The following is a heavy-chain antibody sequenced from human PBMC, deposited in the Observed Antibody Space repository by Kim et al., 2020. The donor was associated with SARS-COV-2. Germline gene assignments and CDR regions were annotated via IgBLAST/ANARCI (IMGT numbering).Heavy chain of an antibody. CDR1: GYSFTSYW. CDR2: SYPGESDT. D-gene: IGHD1-26*01. V-gene: IGHV5-51*01. CDR3: ASLSIVGATNFDY. Sequence: GESLKISCKGSGYSFTSYWIGWVRQMPGKGLEWMGISYPGESDTRYSPSFQGQVTNSAHKYISTAYLQWSSLKASDTDMYYCASLSIVGATNFDYWGQGTLVTVSS. J-gene: IGHJ4*02.